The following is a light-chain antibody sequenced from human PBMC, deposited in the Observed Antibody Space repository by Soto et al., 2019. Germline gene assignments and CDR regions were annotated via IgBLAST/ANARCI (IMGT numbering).Light chain of an antibody. CDR2: GAS. CDR3: QQYNNRPRT. J-gene: IGKJ1*01. Sequence: EIVKTQSPATLSVSPGERATLSCRASQSVSSNLAWYQQKPGQAPRLLIYGASTRATGIPASFSGSGSGTDFTLTISSLEPEDFAVYDCQQYNNRPRTFGQGTKVDI. CDR1: QSVSSN. V-gene: IGKV3-15*01.